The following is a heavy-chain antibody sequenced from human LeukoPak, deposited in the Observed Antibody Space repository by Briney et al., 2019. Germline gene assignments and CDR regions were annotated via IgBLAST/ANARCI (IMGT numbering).Heavy chain of an antibody. D-gene: IGHD1-26*01. Sequence: ASVKVSCKASGYTFTGYYMHWVRQAPGHGLEWMGWINPNSGGTNYAQKFQGRVTMTRDTSISTAYMELSRLRSDDTAVYYCARDGVGGTNFDYWGQGTLVTVSS. J-gene: IGHJ4*02. V-gene: IGHV1-2*02. CDR2: INPNSGGT. CDR1: GYTFTGYY. CDR3: ARDGVGGTNFDY.